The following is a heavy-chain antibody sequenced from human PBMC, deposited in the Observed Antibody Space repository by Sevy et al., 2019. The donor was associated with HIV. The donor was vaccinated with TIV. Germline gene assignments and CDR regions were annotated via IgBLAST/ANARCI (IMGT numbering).Heavy chain of an antibody. V-gene: IGHV3-7*04. CDR1: GLTFSSYW. Sequence: GGSLRLSCAASGLTFSSYWMSWVRQAPGKGLEWVANIKQDGSEKYYVDSVKGRFTISRDNAKNSLYLQMNSLRAEDTAMYYCARAIGAASSYWGQGTLVTVSS. CDR2: IKQDGSEK. CDR3: ARAIGAASSY. J-gene: IGHJ4*02. D-gene: IGHD6-13*01.